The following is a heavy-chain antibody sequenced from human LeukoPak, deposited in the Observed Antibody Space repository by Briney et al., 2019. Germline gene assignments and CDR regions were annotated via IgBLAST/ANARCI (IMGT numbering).Heavy chain of an antibody. CDR2: IKQDGSEK. CDR1: GFTFSSYW. V-gene: IGHV3-7*03. Sequence: GGSLRLSCAAFGFTFSSYWMSWVRQAPGKGLEWVANIKQDGSEKYYVDSVKGRFTISRDNAKNSLYLQMNSLRAEDTAVYYCARTNYADYWGQGTLVTVSS. CDR3: ARTNYADY. D-gene: IGHD5-24*01. J-gene: IGHJ4*02.